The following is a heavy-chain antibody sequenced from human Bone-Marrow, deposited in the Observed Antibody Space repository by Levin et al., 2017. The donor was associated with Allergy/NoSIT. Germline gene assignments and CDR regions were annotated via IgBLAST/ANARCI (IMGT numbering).Heavy chain of an antibody. CDR1: GYTFTSYI. Sequence: ASVKVSCKPSGYTFTSYIIHWVRQAPGQRLEWMGWINTSNDNTKYSQNFQGRVRFSRDTSATTAYMELSSLKSEDTAVYYCARDLAYYFDNSGPFEYWGQGTLVTVSS. V-gene: IGHV1-3*04. J-gene: IGHJ4*02. CDR3: ARDLAYYFDNSGPFEY. CDR2: INTSNDNT. D-gene: IGHD3-22*01.